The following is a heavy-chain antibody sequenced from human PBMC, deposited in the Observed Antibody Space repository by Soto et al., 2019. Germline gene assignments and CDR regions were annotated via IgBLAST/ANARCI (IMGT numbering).Heavy chain of an antibody. CDR2: ISYDGSNK. V-gene: IGHV3-30*18. CDR3: AKDRLIAVAGLRSMDV. Sequence: QVQLVESGGGVVQPGRTLRLSCAASGFTFSSYGMHWVRQAPGKGLEWVADISYDGSNKYYADSVKGRFTISRDNFKNTLYLEMNSRRAEDTAVYYCAKDRLIAVAGLRSMDVWGQGTTVTVSS. J-gene: IGHJ6*02. CDR1: GFTFSSYG. D-gene: IGHD6-19*01.